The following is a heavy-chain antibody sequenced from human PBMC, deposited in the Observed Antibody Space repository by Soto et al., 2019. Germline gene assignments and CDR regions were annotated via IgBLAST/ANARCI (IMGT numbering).Heavy chain of an antibody. D-gene: IGHD3-16*01. J-gene: IGHJ6*03. CDR1: GGYISTYY. CDR3: ARGLHLGELWDDSYIAMDV. V-gene: IGHV4-59*01. Sequence: QVQLQESGPGLVKPSETLSLTCTVSGGYISTYYWSWIRQPPGEGLEWIGYIYYSGSTTYSPSLKSRVTMSVATSKSQFSLRLTSVTAADTAVYYCARGLHLGELWDDSYIAMDVWGEGTTVTVSS. CDR2: IYYSGST.